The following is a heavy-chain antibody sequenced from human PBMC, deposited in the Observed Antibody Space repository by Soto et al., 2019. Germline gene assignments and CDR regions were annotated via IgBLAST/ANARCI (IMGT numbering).Heavy chain of an antibody. CDR3: ARDSDYGAKNWFDP. Sequence: GGSLILSCAASGFTFSDYYMSWIRQAPGKGLEWVSYISSSSSYTNYADSVKGRFTISRDNAKNSLYLQMNSLRAEDTAVYYCARDSDYGAKNWFDPWGQGTLVTVSS. D-gene: IGHD4-17*01. CDR2: ISSSSSYT. V-gene: IGHV3-11*05. J-gene: IGHJ5*02. CDR1: GFTFSDYY.